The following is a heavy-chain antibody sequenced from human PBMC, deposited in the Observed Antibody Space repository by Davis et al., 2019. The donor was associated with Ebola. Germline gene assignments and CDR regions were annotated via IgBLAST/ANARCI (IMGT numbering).Heavy chain of an antibody. CDR1: GFPFDNYA. D-gene: IGHD6-19*01. Sequence: PGGSLRLSCSASGFPFDNYAMSWVRQSPEKGLEWVSGISASGGSQAYADFVKGRATISRDSSKKMVHLHVTGLRDDDTALYYCAKSHREQWLVLGDNWGQGTQVTVSS. CDR3: AKSHREQWLVLGDN. V-gene: IGHV3-23*01. J-gene: IGHJ4*02. CDR2: ISASGGSQ.